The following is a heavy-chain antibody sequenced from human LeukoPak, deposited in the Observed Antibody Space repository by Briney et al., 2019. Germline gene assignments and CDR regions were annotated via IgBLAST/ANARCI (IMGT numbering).Heavy chain of an antibody. CDR3: ARTPSTPVITFYFDY. CDR1: GFSLSTSRMS. CDR2: IDWDDDK. J-gene: IGHJ4*02. D-gene: IGHD3-16*01. Sequence: SGPALVKPSQTLTLTCTFSGFSLSTSRMSVSWIRQPPGEALEWLALIDWDDDKSYNTSLKTRLTISKDTSKNQVVLTMTNMDPVDTATYYCARTPSTPVITFYFDYWGQGALVTVSS. V-gene: IGHV2-70*01.